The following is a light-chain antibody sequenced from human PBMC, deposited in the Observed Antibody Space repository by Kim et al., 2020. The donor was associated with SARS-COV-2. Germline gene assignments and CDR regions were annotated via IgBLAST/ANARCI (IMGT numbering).Light chain of an antibody. J-gene: IGKJ2*01. Sequence: LSPGERATLSCRASQSVSSTYLAWYQQNPGQAPRLLIYAVSSRATGIPDRFSGSGSGTDFTLSISRLEPEDFAVYYCQQYGSSLVTFGQGTKLEI. CDR1: QSVSSTY. CDR2: AVS. V-gene: IGKV3-20*01. CDR3: QQYGSSLVT.